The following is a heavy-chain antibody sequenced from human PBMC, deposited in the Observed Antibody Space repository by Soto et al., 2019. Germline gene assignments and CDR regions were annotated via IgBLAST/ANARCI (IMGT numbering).Heavy chain of an antibody. CDR2: IKSKTDGGTT. CDR1: DFTFSNAW. V-gene: IGHV3-15*07. CDR3: TTDSGYCSSTSCLPGDYYYYGMDV. D-gene: IGHD2-2*01. Sequence: GGSLRLSCAASDFTFSNAWMNWVRQAPEKGLEWVGRIKSKTDGGTTDYAAPVKGRFTISRDDSKNTLYLQMNSLKTEDTAVYYCTTDSGYCSSTSCLPGDYYYYGMDVWGQGTTVTVSS. J-gene: IGHJ6*02.